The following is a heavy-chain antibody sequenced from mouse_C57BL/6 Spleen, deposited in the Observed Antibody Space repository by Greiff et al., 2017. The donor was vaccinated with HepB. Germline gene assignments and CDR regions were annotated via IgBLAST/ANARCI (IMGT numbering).Heavy chain of an antibody. CDR1: GYTFTSYW. J-gene: IGHJ1*03. CDR3: ARRGDYGSFYWYFDV. D-gene: IGHD1-1*01. CDR2: IDPSDSYT. Sequence: QVQLQQPGAELVKPGASVKLSCKASGYTFTSYWMQWVKQRPGQGLEWIGEIDPSDSYTNYNQKFKGKATLTVDTSSSTAYMQLSSLTSEDSAVYYCARRGDYGSFYWYFDVWGTGTTVTVSS. V-gene: IGHV1-50*01.